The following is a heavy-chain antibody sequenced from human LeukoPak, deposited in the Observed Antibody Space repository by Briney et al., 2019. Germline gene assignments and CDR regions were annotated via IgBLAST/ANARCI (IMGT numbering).Heavy chain of an antibody. CDR3: ARAVDIVATITPYYFDY. V-gene: IGHV3-33*01. Sequence: GGSLRLSCAASGFTFSSYGMHWVRQAPGKGLEWVAVIWYDGSNKYYADSVKGRFTISRDNSKNTLYLQMNSLRAEDTAVYYCARAVDIVATITPYYFDYWGQGTLVTVSS. CDR1: GFTFSSYG. J-gene: IGHJ4*02. CDR2: IWYDGSNK. D-gene: IGHD5-12*01.